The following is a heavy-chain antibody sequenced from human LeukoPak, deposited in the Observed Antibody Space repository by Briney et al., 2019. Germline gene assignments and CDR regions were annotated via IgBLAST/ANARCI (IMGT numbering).Heavy chain of an antibody. V-gene: IGHV6-1*01. J-gene: IGHJ4*02. CDR1: GDSVSSNSAA. CDR2: TYYRSKWYN. CDR3: ARIGDPTISIAAAGEVADC. Sequence: SQTLSLTCAISGDSVSSNSAAWNRIRQSPSRGLEWLGRTYYRSKWYNDYAVSVKSRITTNPDTSKNQFSLQLNSVTPEDTAVYYCARIGDPTISIAAAGEVADCWGQGTLVTVSS. D-gene: IGHD6-13*01.